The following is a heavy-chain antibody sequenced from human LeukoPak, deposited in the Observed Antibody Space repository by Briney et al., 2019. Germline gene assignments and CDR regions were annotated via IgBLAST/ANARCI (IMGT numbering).Heavy chain of an antibody. CDR3: ARGRLAGIGY. J-gene: IGHJ4*02. Sequence: SETLSLTCAVYGGSFSGYYCNWIRQPPGKGLEWIGEINHSGSTNYNPSLKSRVTISVDTSKNQFSLKLSSMTAADTAVYYCARGRLAGIGYWGQGTLVTVSS. CDR1: GGSFSGYY. D-gene: IGHD6-19*01. CDR2: INHSGST. V-gene: IGHV4-34*01.